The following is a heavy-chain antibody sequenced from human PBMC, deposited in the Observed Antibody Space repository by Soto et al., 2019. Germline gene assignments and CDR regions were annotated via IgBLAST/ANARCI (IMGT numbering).Heavy chain of an antibody. CDR3: ARHPGYCTGTSCYGYYTMDV. CDR2: INHSGST. Sequence: SETLSLTCAVYGWSFSGYYWSWIRQPPGKGLEWIGEINHSGSTYYDPSLKSRVTISVDTSKNQFSLMLTSVTAADTAVYYCARHPGYCTGTSCYGYYTMDVWGQGTTVTVSS. D-gene: IGHD2-2*01. CDR1: GWSFSGYY. V-gene: IGHV4-34*01. J-gene: IGHJ6*02.